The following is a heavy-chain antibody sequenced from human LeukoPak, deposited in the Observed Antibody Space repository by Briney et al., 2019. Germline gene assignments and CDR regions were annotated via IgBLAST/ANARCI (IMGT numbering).Heavy chain of an antibody. J-gene: IGHJ4*02. CDR2: ISWNSGFI. Sequence: GGSLRLSCTASGFTFDDYAMHWVRQVPGKGLEWVSGISWNSGFIGYADSVKGRFSISRDNAKNSVYLQMHSLRPEDTAFYFCVKGLTYQYANGGNPSQWGRGTLVIVSS. CDR1: GFTFDDYA. D-gene: IGHD2-8*01. CDR3: VKGLTYQYANGGNPSQ. V-gene: IGHV3-9*01.